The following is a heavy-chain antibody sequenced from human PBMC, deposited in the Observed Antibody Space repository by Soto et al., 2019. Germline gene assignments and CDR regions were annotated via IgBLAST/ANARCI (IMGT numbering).Heavy chain of an antibody. CDR1: GGSIISCGYY. J-gene: IGHJ5*02. Sequence: TLSLTCTVSGGSIISCGYYWSWIRQHPGKGLEWIGYIYYSGSTYYNPSLKSRVTISVGTSKNQFSLKLSSVTAADTAVYYCAREVYRLIDPWGQGTLVTVSS. V-gene: IGHV4-31*03. CDR2: IYYSGST. D-gene: IGHD2-2*02. CDR3: AREVYRLIDP.